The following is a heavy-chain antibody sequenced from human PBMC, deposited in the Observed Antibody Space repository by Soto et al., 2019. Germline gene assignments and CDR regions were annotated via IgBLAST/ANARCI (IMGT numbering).Heavy chain of an antibody. CDR1: TATISSYP. V-gene: IGHV4-59*13. CDR2: VYQSGNT. D-gene: IGHD3-9*01. CDR3: ARGTLTINGYNWFDP. Sequence: PSETLSLTYTVCTATISSYPWTWIRQPPGKGLECIGFVYQSGNTNYNPSLESRLPISVDTSKNQFSLNLISVTAADTAVYFCARGTLTINGYNWFDPWGQGSLVTVSS. J-gene: IGHJ5*02.